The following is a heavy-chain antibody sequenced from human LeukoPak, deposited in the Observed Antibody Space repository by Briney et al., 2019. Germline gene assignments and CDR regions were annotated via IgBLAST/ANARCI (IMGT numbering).Heavy chain of an antibody. D-gene: IGHD6-19*01. CDR3: ARHARGSGWYSEFDY. V-gene: IGHV4-59*08. J-gene: IGHJ4*02. Sequence: SETLSLTCTVSGGSISSYYWSWIRQPPGKGLEWIGYIYYSGSTNYNPSLKSRVTISVDTSKNQFSLKLSSVTAADTAVYYCARHARGSGWYSEFDYWGQGTLVTVSS. CDR2: IYYSGST. CDR1: GGSISSYY.